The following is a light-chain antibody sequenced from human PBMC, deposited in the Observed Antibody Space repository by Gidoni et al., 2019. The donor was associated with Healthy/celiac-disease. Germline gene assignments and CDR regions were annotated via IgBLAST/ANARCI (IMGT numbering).Light chain of an antibody. CDR1: QSVSSSY. CDR3: QQYGSSPPFT. Sequence: EIVLPQSPGTLSLSPGERATLSCRASQSVSSSYLAWYQQKPGQAPRLLIYGASSRATGIPDRFSGSGSGTDFTLTISRLEPEDFAVYYCQQYGSSPPFTFGPGTKVDIK. J-gene: IGKJ3*01. CDR2: GAS. V-gene: IGKV3-20*01.